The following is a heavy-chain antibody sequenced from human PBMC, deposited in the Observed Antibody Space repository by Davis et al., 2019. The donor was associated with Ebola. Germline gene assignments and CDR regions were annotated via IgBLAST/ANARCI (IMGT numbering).Heavy chain of an antibody. D-gene: IGHD2-21*02. V-gene: IGHV3-33*01. CDR2: IWYDGNNK. CDR1: GFTFSSYG. Sequence: PGGSLRLSCAASGFTFSSYGMHWVRQAPGKGLEWVAVIWYDGNNKYYADSVKGRFTISRDNSKNTLYLQMNSLRAEDTAVYYCARPTDSNSLDYWGQGTLVTVSS. J-gene: IGHJ4*02. CDR3: ARPTDSNSLDY.